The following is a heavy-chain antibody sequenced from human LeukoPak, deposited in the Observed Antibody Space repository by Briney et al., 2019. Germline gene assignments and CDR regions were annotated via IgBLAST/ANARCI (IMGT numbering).Heavy chain of an antibody. CDR2: ITSSSSYI. CDR1: GFTFSSYN. V-gene: IGHV3-21*01. Sequence: GGSLRLSCAASGFTFSSYNMNWVRQAPGRGLEWVSSITSSSSYIYYADSVKGRFTISRDSAKNSLYLQMNSLRAEDTAVYYCATEKNYGDYNAYDMDVWGQGTTVTVSS. J-gene: IGHJ6*02. D-gene: IGHD4-17*01. CDR3: ATEKNYGDYNAYDMDV.